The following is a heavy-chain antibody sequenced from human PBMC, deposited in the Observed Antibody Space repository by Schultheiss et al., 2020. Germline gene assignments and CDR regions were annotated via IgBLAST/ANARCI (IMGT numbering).Heavy chain of an antibody. J-gene: IGHJ4*03. Sequence: ASVKVSCKASGYRFTSYEISWVRQAPGQGLEWMGWISTQNGNTYYAQKVQGRVTMTTDTSTSTAYMELRSLRSDDTAVYYCARDGLERPHDYWGQGTTVTVSS. CDR3: ARDGLERPHDY. D-gene: IGHD1-1*01. V-gene: IGHV1-18*04. CDR2: ISTQNGNT. CDR1: GYRFTSYE.